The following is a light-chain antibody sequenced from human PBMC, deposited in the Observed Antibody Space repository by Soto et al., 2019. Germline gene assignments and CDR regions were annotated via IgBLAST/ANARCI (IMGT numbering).Light chain of an antibody. CDR3: SSLSTTSTPIV. CDR2: EVN. Sequence: QSVLSQPASMSGSPGQSITIPCTGASSDIGLYNYVSWYQHHPGKAPKLLISEVNVRPSGLSDRFSASKAGNTASLTISGLQPEDEAYYYCSSLSTTSTPIVFGIGTKVTVL. CDR1: SSDIGLYNY. J-gene: IGLJ1*01. V-gene: IGLV2-14*01.